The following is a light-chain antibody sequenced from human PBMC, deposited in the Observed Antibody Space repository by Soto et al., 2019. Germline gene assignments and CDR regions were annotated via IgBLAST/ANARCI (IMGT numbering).Light chain of an antibody. CDR3: LQLYNFSWT. J-gene: IGKJ1*01. V-gene: IGKV3-11*01. Sequence: EIVLTQSPATLSLSPGERATLSCRASQSISNSLAWYQQKPGQAPSLLIFDASKRATGIPARFSGSGSGTDFTLTITSLEPEDFATYYCLQLYNFSWTFGQGTKVEIK. CDR1: QSISNS. CDR2: DAS.